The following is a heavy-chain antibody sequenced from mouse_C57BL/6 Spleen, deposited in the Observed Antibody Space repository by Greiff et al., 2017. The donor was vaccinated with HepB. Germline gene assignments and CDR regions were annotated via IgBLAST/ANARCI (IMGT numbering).Heavy chain of an antibody. J-gene: IGHJ1*03. CDR3: ARVITTPDWYFDV. V-gene: IGHV1-69*01. Sequence: VQLQQPGAELVMPGASVKLSCKASGYTFTSYWMHWVKQRPGQGLEWIGEIDPSDSYTNYNQKFKGKSTLTVDKSSSTAYMQLSSLTSEDSAVYYCARVITTPDWYFDVWGTGTTVTVSS. CDR2: IDPSDSYT. CDR1: GYTFTSYW. D-gene: IGHD1-2*01.